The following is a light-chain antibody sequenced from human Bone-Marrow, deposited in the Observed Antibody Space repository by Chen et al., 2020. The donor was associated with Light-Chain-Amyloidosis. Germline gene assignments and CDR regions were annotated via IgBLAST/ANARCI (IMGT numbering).Light chain of an antibody. CDR2: EVT. CDR3: SSYTIANTLV. Sequence: QSALTQPASVSGSPGQSITISCTGTSSDVGGDNHVSWYQQHPDKAPKLMIYEVTNRPSWVPDRFSCSTSDNTASLTISGLQTADEADYFCSSYTIANTLVFGSGTMVTVL. J-gene: IGLJ1*01. CDR1: SSDVGGDNH. V-gene: IGLV2-14*01.